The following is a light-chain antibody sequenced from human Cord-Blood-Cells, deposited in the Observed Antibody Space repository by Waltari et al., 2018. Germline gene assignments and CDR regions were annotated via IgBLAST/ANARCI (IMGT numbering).Light chain of an antibody. J-gene: IGKJ4*01. CDR1: QSVSSY. CDR2: DAS. CDR3: QQRSNWPPT. Sequence: EIVLTQSHATLTLTPGERASLSCRASQSVSSYLAWYQQKPGPAPRLLIYDASNRATGIPARFSGSGSGTDFTLTISSLEPEDFAVYYCQQRSNWPPTFGGGTKVEIK. V-gene: IGKV3-11*01.